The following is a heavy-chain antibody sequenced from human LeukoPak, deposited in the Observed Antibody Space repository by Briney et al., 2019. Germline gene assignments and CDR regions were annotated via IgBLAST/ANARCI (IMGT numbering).Heavy chain of an antibody. D-gene: IGHD1-26*01. CDR1: GFTFTTYS. CDR3: TRGSQWELLGSCDY. Sequence: GGSLRLSCAASGFTFTTYSMIWVRQAPGKGLEWVSYISRSSSSAHYADSVKGRFTISRDNAKNSVYLQMNSLRAEDTAVYYCTRGSQWELLGSCDYWGQGTLVSVSS. J-gene: IGHJ4*02. CDR2: ISRSSSSA. V-gene: IGHV3-48*04.